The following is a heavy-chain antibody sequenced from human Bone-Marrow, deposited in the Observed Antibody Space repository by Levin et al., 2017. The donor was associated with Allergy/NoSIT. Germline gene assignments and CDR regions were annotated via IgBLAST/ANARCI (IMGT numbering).Heavy chain of an antibody. D-gene: IGHD2/OR15-2a*01. V-gene: IGHV5-51*01. CDR3: ARQISHRAHAPFDY. Sequence: GGSLRLSCKGSGYSFTSYWIGWVRQMPGKGLEWMAIIYPGDSDTRYSPSFQGQVTISADKSISTAYLQWSSLKASDTAMYYCARQISHRAHAPFDYWGQGTLVTVSS. J-gene: IGHJ4*02. CDR2: IYPGDSDT. CDR1: GYSFTSYW.